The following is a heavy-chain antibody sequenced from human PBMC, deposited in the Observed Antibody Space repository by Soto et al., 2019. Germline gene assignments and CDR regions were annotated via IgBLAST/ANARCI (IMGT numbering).Heavy chain of an antibody. Sequence: PGVSLRLSCAASGFTFSSYGMHWVRQAPGKGLEWVAVISYDGSNKYYADSVKGRFTISRDNSKNTLYLQMNSLRAEDTAVYYSAKDFEYTNYFYGMAVWGQGTTVTVS. D-gene: IGHD5-18*01. CDR2: ISYDGSNK. CDR1: GFTFSSYG. J-gene: IGHJ6*02. V-gene: IGHV3-30*18. CDR3: AKDFEYTNYFYGMAV.